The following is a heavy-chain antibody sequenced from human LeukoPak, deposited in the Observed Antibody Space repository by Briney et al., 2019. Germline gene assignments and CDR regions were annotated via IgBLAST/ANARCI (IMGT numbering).Heavy chain of an antibody. V-gene: IGHV3-33*01. J-gene: IGHJ3*02. D-gene: IGHD3-22*01. CDR2: IWYDGSNK. CDR3: ARFPRYYYDSSGSPGAFDI. CDR1: GFTFSSYG. Sequence: GGSLRLSCAASGFTFSSYGMHWVRQAPGKGLEWVAVIWYDGSNKYYADSVKGRFTISRDNSKNTLYLQMNSLRAEDTAVYYCARFPRYYYDSSGSPGAFDIWGQGTMVTVS.